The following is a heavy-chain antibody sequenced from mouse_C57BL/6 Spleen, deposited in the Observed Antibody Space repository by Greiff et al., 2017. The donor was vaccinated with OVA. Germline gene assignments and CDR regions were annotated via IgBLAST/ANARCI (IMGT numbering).Heavy chain of an antibody. CDR3: ARSTDYDYGGYAMDY. Sequence: EVKLMESGGGLVQPGGSLSLSCAASGFTFTDYYMSWVRQPPGKALEWLGFIRNKANGYTTEYSASVKGRFTISRDNSQSILYLQMNALRAEDSATYYCARSTDYDYGGYAMDYWGQGTSVTVSS. V-gene: IGHV7-3*01. CDR2: IRNKANGYTT. J-gene: IGHJ4*01. CDR1: GFTFTDYY. D-gene: IGHD2-4*01.